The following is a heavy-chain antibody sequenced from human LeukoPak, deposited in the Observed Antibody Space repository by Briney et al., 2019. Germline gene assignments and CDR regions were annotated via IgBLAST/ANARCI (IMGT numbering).Heavy chain of an antibody. CDR2: IYSSVST. CDR3: ARWSGSGTYHFDY. J-gene: IGHJ4*02. D-gene: IGHD3-10*01. V-gene: IGHV4-4*07. Sequence: SETLSLTCTVSGDSVSTYYWSWIRQPAGKGLEWIGRIYSSVSTHYNPSLKSRGTMSGDTSKNQFSLKLSSVTAADTAVYYCARWSGSGTYHFDYWGQGTLVTVSS. CDR1: GDSVSTYY.